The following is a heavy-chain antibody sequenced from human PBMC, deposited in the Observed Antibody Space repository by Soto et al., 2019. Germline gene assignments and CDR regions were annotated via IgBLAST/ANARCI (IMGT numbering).Heavy chain of an antibody. Sequence: WGSLRLSCTASGFTCISYAMSWVRQAPGKGLEWVSAISGSGGSTYYADSVKGRFTISRDNSKNTLYLQMNSLRAEDTAVYYCAKSIAYYYDSSGYPGSYYYGMDVWGQGTTVTVSS. CDR1: GFTCISYA. D-gene: IGHD3-22*01. J-gene: IGHJ6*02. CDR2: ISGSGGST. CDR3: AKSIAYYYDSSGYPGSYYYGMDV. V-gene: IGHV3-23*01.